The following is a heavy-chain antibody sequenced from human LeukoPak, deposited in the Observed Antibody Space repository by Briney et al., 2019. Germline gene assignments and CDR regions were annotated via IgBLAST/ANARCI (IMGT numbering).Heavy chain of an antibody. J-gene: IGHJ4*02. V-gene: IGHV3-7*01. CDR1: GFTFSSYW. D-gene: IGHD5-18*01. Sequence: PGGSLRLSCAASGFTFSSYWMSWVRQAPGKGLEWVANIKQDGSEKYYVDSVKGRFTISRDNAKNSLYLQMNSLRAEDTAVYYCARGGDYSYGPSFDYWGQGTLVTVSS. CDR2: IKQDGSEK. CDR3: ARGGDYSYGPSFDY.